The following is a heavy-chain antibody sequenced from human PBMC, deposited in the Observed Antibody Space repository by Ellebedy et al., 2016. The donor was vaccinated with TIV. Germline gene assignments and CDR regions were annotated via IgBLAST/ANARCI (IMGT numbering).Heavy chain of an antibody. J-gene: IGHJ4*02. CDR2: IYPGDSDT. D-gene: IGHD2-15*01. Sequence: GESLKISCKGSGYSFTSYWIGWVRQMPGKGLEWMGIIYPGDSDTRYSPSFQGQVTISADKSISTAYRQWSSLKASDTAMYYCARVGEVAATPCSYWGQGTLVTVSS. V-gene: IGHV5-51*01. CDR1: GYSFTSYW. CDR3: ARVGEVAATPCSY.